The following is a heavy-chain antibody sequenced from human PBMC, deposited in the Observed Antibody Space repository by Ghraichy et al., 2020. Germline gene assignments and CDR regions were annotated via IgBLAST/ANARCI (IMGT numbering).Heavy chain of an antibody. CDR3: AADLGPFIPPRDYYYGMDV. J-gene: IGHJ6*02. Sequence: SVKVSCKASGFTFTSSAVQWVRQARGQRLEWIGWIVVGSGNTNYAQKFQERVTITRDMSTSTAYMELSSLRSEDTAVYYCAADLGPFIPPRDYYYGMDVWGQGTTVTVSS. D-gene: IGHD2-2*02. CDR1: GFTFTSSA. CDR2: IVVGSGNT. V-gene: IGHV1-58*01.